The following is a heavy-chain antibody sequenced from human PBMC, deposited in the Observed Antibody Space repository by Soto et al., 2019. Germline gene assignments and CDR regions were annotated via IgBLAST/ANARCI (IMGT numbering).Heavy chain of an antibody. V-gene: IGHV4-59*01. D-gene: IGHD3-22*01. CDR1: GGSISSYY. J-gene: IGHJ4*02. CDR3: ARWNYYDSSGYFTFDY. CDR2: IYYSGST. Sequence: SETLSLTCTVSGGSISSYYWSWIRQPPGKGLEWIGYIYYSGSTNYNPSLKSRVTISVDTSKNQFSLKLSSATAADTAVYYCARWNYYDSSGYFTFDYWGQGTLGTVPQ.